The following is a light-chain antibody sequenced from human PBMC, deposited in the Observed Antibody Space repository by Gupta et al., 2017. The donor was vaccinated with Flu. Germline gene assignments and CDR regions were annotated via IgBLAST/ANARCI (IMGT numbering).Light chain of an antibody. J-gene: IGLJ2*01. CDR2: EVN. CDR3: SSYTNANTVVV. CDR1: SSDIGGYDY. Sequence: QSALTPPASVSGSPGQSIAISGTGTSSDIGGYDYVSWYQQHPGNAPKLILFEVNRRPAGSSDRFSGSRSGNTASLTISGLLAEDEAFYYCSSYTNANTVVVFGGGTKLTVL. V-gene: IGLV2-14*01.